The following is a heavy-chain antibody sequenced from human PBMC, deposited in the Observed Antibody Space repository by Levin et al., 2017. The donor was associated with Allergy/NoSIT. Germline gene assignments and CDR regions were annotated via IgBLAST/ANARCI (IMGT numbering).Heavy chain of an antibody. D-gene: IGHD3-16*01. CDR1: GFTFSTYG. V-gene: IGHV3-30*02. CDR2: IWSDGSKE. Sequence: GESLKISCAGSGFTFSTYGMNWVRQAAGKGLEWVAGIWSDGSKEYYGDAVKGRFTITRDNSKNTVYLQMNSLRSEDTAVYYCAKGGFDAFDIWGQGTMVTVSS. J-gene: IGHJ3*02. CDR3: AKGGFDAFDI.